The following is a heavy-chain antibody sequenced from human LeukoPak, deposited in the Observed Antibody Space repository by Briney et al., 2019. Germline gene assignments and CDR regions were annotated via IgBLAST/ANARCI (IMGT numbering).Heavy chain of an antibody. CDR3: AREDDYNDSSGYPPPYY. Sequence: ASVKVSCKASGYTSTGYYIHWVRQAPGQGLEWVGWINPNSGGTNYAPKFQGRVTMTRDTSISTAFMELGRLRSDDTAVYFCAREDDYNDSSGYPPPYYWGQGTLVTVSS. CDR1: GYTSTGYY. J-gene: IGHJ4*02. D-gene: IGHD3-22*01. V-gene: IGHV1-2*02. CDR2: INPNSGGT.